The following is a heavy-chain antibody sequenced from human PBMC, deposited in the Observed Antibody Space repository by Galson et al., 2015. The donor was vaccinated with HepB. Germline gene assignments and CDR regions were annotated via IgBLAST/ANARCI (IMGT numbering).Heavy chain of an antibody. CDR1: GGTFNRLA. V-gene: IGHV1-69*13. Sequence: SVKVSCKASGGTFNRLAISWVRQAPGQGLEWIGGIIPIFETANYAQNFQGRVTITADESTTTAYMEVTGLIADDTAMFYCAAGGRSAWYYDSWGQGTLVTVSS. J-gene: IGHJ5*01. CDR2: IIPIFETA. D-gene: IGHD6-19*01. CDR3: AAGGRSAWYYDS.